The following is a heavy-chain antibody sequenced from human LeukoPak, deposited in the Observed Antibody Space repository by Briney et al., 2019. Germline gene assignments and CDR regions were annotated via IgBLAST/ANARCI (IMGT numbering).Heavy chain of an antibody. J-gene: IGHJ3*02. CDR1: GYTLTELS. Sequence: ASVKVSCKVSGYTLTELSMHWVRQAPGKGLEWMGGFDPEDGETIYAQKFQGRVTMTEDTPTDTAYMELSSLRSEDTAVYYCATDGFGIVGATKHDAFDIWGQGTMVTVSS. V-gene: IGHV1-24*01. CDR3: ATDGFGIVGATKHDAFDI. CDR2: FDPEDGET. D-gene: IGHD1-26*01.